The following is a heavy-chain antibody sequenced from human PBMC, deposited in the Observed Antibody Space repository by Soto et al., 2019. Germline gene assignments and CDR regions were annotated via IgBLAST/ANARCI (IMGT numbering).Heavy chain of an antibody. CDR2: IIPILGIA. V-gene: IGHV1-69*04. Sequence: GASVKVSCKASGGTFSSYTISWVRQAPGQGLEWMGRIIPILGIANYAQKFQGRVTITADKSTSTAYMELSSLRSEDTAVYYCARDPQHSAAEDFDYWGQGTLVTVSS. D-gene: IGHD6-13*01. CDR3: ARDPQHSAAEDFDY. J-gene: IGHJ4*02. CDR1: GGTFSSYT.